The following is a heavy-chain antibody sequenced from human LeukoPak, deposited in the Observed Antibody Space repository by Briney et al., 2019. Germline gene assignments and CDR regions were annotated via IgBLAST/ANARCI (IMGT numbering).Heavy chain of an antibody. CDR1: GFTFSSYA. V-gene: IGHV3-23*01. D-gene: IGHD3-3*01. Sequence: PGGSLRLSCAASGFTFSSYAMSWVRQAPGKGPEWVSGLSGSGGSTFYADSVKGRFTISRDNSKNTLFLQMTSLRADDTAVYYCAKGYDFWSGGVDYWGQGTLVTVSS. CDR3: AKGYDFWSGGVDY. CDR2: LSGSGGST. J-gene: IGHJ4*02.